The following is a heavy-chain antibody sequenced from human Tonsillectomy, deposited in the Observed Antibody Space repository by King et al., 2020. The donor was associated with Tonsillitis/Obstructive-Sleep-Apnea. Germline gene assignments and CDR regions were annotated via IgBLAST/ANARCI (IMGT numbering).Heavy chain of an antibody. J-gene: IGHJ4*02. D-gene: IGHD3-22*01. Sequence: QLQESGPGLVKPSQTLSLTCTVSGVSISSGGYYWSWIRQHPGKGLEWIGYIYYIGSTYYNPSPKIRFTISVDTSKTQFSLKLSSVTAADTAGYYCAREGRYYYDSSGYYQYYFDYWGQGTLVTVSS. CDR2: IYYIGST. V-gene: IGHV4-31*03. CDR3: AREGRYYYDSSGYYQYYFDY. CDR1: GVSISSGGYY.